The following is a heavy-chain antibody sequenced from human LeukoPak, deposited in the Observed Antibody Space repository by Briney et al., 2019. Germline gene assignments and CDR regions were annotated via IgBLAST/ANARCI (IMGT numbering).Heavy chain of an antibody. CDR3: AKDVRVSWSGLDY. CDR1: GVTFSSYG. D-gene: IGHD6-13*01. CDR2: IRYDGSNK. Sequence: PGGSLRLSCAASGVTFSSYGMHWVRQAPGKGLEWVAFIRYDGSNKYYADSVKGRFTISRDNSKNTLYLQMNSLRAEDTAVYYCAKDVRVSWSGLDYWGQGTLVTVSS. J-gene: IGHJ4*02. V-gene: IGHV3-30*02.